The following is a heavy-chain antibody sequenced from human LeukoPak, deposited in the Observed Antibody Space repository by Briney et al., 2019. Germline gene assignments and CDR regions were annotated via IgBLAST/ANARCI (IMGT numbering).Heavy chain of an antibody. V-gene: IGHV2-5*02. CDR3: AHSTVSSGYYMGSDPSYYFDY. Sequence: SGPTLVNPTQTLTLTCTFSGFSLSTSGVGVGWIRQPPGKALDWLSVNYWDDDKRYSPSLTSRLTITKDTSRNQVVLTMTNMDPVDTATYYCAHSTVSSGYYMGSDPSYYFDYWGQETLVTVSS. CDR2: NYWDDDK. CDR1: GFSLSTSGVG. D-gene: IGHD3-22*01. J-gene: IGHJ4*02.